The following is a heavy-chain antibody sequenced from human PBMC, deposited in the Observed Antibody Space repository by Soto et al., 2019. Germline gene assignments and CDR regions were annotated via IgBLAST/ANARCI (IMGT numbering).Heavy chain of an antibody. CDR3: ARAKDLEYSSSCGSFDY. D-gene: IGHD6-19*01. J-gene: IGHJ4*02. V-gene: IGHV1-18*04. CDR1: GYTFISYG. Sequence: QIQLVQSGAEVKKPGASGKVSCKASGYTFISYGITWVRQAPGQGLEWMGWSSVYNGITNYAQNVQGRVTMTTDTATSSAYMELTSLGSGDTAVYFCARAKDLEYSSSCGSFDYWCQGTLVTVSS. CDR2: SSVYNGIT.